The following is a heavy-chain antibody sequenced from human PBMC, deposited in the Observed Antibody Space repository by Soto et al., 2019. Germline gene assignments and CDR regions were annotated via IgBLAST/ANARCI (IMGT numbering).Heavy chain of an antibody. CDR1: GFTFSRYA. J-gene: IGHJ4*02. D-gene: IGHD6-19*01. CDR3: AKAARQWPGPYYFYY. Sequence: GGALRLSCAASGFTFSRYAMSWVRQAPGKGLEWVSAISGSGGSTYYADSVKGRFTISRDNSKNTLYLQMNSLRAEDTAVYYCAKAARQWPGPYYFYYWGQGTLVTVSS. CDR2: ISGSGGST. V-gene: IGHV3-23*01.